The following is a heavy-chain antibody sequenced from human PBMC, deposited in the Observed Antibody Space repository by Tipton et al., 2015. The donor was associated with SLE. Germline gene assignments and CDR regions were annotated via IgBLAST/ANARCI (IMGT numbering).Heavy chain of an antibody. D-gene: IGHD6-13*01. CDR2: IYTSGRT. J-gene: IGHJ6*03. V-gene: IGHV4-61*02. Sequence: TLSLTCTVSGGSISSDSYYWSWIRQPAGKGLEWIGRIYTSGRTNYNPSLKSRVTISVDTSKNQFSLKLSSVTAADTAVYYCARAIAYQQLAPMDVWGKGTTVTVSS. CDR1: GGSISSDSYY. CDR3: ARAIAYQQLAPMDV.